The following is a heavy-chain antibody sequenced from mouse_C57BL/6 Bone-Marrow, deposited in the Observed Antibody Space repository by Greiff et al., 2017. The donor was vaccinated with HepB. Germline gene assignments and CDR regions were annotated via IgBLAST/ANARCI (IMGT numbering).Heavy chain of an antibody. J-gene: IGHJ4*01. V-gene: IGHV5-4*01. Sequence: EVQRVESGGGLVKPGGSLKLSCAASGFTFSSYAMSWVRQTPEKRLEWVATISDGGSYTYYPDNVKGRFTISRDNAKNNLYLQMSHLKAEDTAMYYCARDTVFHYGSRAMDYWGQGTSVTVSS. CDR2: ISDGGSYT. CDR1: GFTFSSYA. CDR3: ARDTVFHYGSRAMDY. D-gene: IGHD1-1*01.